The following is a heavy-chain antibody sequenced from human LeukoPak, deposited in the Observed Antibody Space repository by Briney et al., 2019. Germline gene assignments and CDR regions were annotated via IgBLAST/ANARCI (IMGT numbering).Heavy chain of an antibody. Sequence: GGSLRLSCAASGFTFDYYAMHWVRQPPGKGLAWVSFITGDGGGTYYAESVKGRFTISRDNRKNSLYLQMNGLTTEDTALYYCSRDRDTSGWDNWGQGALVTVSS. CDR1: GFTFDYYA. J-gene: IGHJ4*02. CDR3: SRDRDTSGWDN. CDR2: ITGDGGGT. D-gene: IGHD6-19*01. V-gene: IGHV3-43*02.